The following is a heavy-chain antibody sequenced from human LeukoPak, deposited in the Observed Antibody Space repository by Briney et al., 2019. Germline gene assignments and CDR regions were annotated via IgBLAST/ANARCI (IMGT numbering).Heavy chain of an antibody. J-gene: IGHJ5*02. CDR2: ISSSSSYI. D-gene: IGHD5-24*01. V-gene: IGHV3-21*01. CDR3: ARDADGYNSNWFDP. CDR1: GFTFSSYS. Sequence: GGSLRLPCAASGFTFSSYSMSWVRQAPGKGLEWVSSISSSSSYIYYADSVKGRFTISRDNAKNSLYLQMNSLRAEDTAVYYCARDADGYNSNWFDPWGQGTLVTVSS.